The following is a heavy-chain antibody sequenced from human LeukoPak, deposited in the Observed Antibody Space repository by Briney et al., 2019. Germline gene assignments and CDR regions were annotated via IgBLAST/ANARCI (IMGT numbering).Heavy chain of an antibody. Sequence: SETLSLTCAVYGGSFSGYYWSWIRQPPGKGLEWIGEINHSGSTNYNPSLKSRVTISVDTSKNQFSLKLSSVTAADTAVYYCARVTMVRGATGPNFDYWGQGTLVTVSS. CDR2: INHSGST. CDR3: ARVTMVRGATGPNFDY. J-gene: IGHJ4*02. D-gene: IGHD3-10*01. V-gene: IGHV4-34*01. CDR1: GGSFSGYY.